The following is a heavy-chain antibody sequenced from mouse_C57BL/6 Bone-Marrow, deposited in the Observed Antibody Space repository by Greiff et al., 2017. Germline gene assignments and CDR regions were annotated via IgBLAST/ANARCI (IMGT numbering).Heavy chain of an antibody. CDR1: GYTFTDYE. J-gene: IGHJ2*01. Sequence: QVHVKQSGAELVKPGASVKLSCKASGYTFTDYEMHWVKQTPVHGLEWIGAIDPETGGTAYNQKFKGKAILTADKSSSTAYMELRSLTSEDSAVYYCTRDPGYFDYWGQGTTLTVS. CDR3: TRDPGYFDY. V-gene: IGHV1-15*01. CDR2: IDPETGGT.